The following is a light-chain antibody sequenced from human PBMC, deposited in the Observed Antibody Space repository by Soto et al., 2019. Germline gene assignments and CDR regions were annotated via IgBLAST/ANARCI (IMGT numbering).Light chain of an antibody. CDR2: EVS. Sequence: HSVLTQPPSVSGSPGQSVAISCTGTSSDVGSYNRVSWYQQPPGTAPKLMIYEVSNRPSGVPDRFSGSKSGNTASLTISGLQAEDEADYYCNSYTTANTYVFGTGTKLTVL. V-gene: IGLV2-18*02. CDR1: SSDVGSYNR. CDR3: NSYTTANTYV. J-gene: IGLJ1*01.